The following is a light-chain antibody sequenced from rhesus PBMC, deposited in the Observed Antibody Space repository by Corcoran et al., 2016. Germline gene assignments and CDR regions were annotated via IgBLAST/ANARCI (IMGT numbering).Light chain of an antibody. CDR2: DAS. J-gene: IGKJ2*01. CDR1: QRVSSS. V-gene: IGKV3-35*01. CDR3: QQYSNWPHS. Sequence: EIVLTQSPATLSLSPGERATLSCRASQRVSSSLAWYQQKPGKAPRLLIYDASSRAHGIPDRFSGSGSGTDFTLTVSSLEPEDVGVYYCQQYSNWPHSVGQGTKVEIK.